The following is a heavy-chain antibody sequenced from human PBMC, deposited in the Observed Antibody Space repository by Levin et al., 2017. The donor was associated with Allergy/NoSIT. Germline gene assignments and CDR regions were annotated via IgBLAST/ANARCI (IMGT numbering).Heavy chain of an antibody. J-gene: IGHJ6*02. CDR1: GFTFSSYG. D-gene: IGHD2-2*01. CDR3: ARIVVPAAAYGMDV. CDR2: IWYDGSNK. Sequence: PGGSLRLSCAASGFTFSSYGMHWVRQAPGKGLEWVAVIWYDGSNKYYADSVKGRFTISRDNSKNTLYLPLNSLRAEDTAVYYCARIVVPAAAYGMDVWGQGTTVTVSS. V-gene: IGHV3-33*01.